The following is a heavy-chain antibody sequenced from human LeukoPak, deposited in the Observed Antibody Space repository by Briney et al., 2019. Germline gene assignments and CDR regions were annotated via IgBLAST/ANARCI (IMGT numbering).Heavy chain of an antibody. D-gene: IGHD5-12*01. CDR1: GFTLSNYY. CDR3: ARVRSATMYDAFDI. J-gene: IGHJ3*02. CDR2: SGSSGSTI. V-gene: IGHV3-11*01. Sequence: GGSLGLSCAASGFTLSNYYMSWIRQAPGKGLEWVSYSGSSGSTIYYADSVKGRFTISRDNAKNSLYLQMNSLRAEDTAVYYCARVRSATMYDAFDIWGQGTMVTVSS.